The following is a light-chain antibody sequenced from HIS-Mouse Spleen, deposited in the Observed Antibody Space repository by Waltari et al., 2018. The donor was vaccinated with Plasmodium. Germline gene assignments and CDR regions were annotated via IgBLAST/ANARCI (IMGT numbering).Light chain of an antibody. CDR3: QQYNNWPPLT. J-gene: IGKJ4*01. V-gene: IGKV3-15*01. CDR1: QSVSSN. Sequence: DILMTQSPATLSVSPGESATLSCRASQSVSSNLAWYQQKPGQAPRLLIYGASTRATGIPARFSGSGSGTEFTLTISSLQSEDFAVYYCQQYNNWPPLTFGGGTKVEIK. CDR2: GAS.